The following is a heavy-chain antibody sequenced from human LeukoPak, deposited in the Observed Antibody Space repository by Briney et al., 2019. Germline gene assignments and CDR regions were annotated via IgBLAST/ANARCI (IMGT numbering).Heavy chain of an antibody. CDR2: IYYSGST. Sequence: PSETLSLTCTVSGGSISSSSYYWGWIRQPPGKGLEWIGSIYYSGSTYYNPSLKSRDTISVDTSKNQFSLKLSSVTAADTAVYYCARLRVAVIDYWGQGTLVTVSS. V-gene: IGHV4-39*01. CDR1: GGSISSSSYY. CDR3: ARLRVAVIDY. D-gene: IGHD6-19*01. J-gene: IGHJ4*02.